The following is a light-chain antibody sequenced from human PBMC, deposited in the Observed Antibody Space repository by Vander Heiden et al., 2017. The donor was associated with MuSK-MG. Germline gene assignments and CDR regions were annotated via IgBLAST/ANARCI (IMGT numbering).Light chain of an antibody. CDR2: DAS. Sequence: VLTQSPGTLSLTPRERAALSCRASQSVSSHVAWDQQKPGQAPRLLVYDASNRATGVPARFSGSASGTDFTLTISSLEPEDFAVYHCQQRSTWPLTFGGGTKVEIK. CDR3: QQRSTWPLT. V-gene: IGKV3-11*01. CDR1: QSVSSH. J-gene: IGKJ4*01.